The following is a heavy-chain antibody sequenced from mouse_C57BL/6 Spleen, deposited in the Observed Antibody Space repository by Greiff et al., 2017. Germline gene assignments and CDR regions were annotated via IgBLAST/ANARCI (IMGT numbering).Heavy chain of an antibody. CDR2: INPNYGTN. D-gene: IGHD1-1*01. V-gene: IGHV1-39*01. Sequence: EVKLQESGPELVKPGASVKISCKASGYSFTDYNMNWVKQSNGKSLEWIGVINPNYGTNSYNQKFKGKATLTVDQSSSTAYMQLNSLTSEDSAVYYCAIYYYGSRGVFDYWGQGTTLTVSS. CDR3: AIYYYGSRGVFDY. J-gene: IGHJ2*01. CDR1: GYSFTDYN.